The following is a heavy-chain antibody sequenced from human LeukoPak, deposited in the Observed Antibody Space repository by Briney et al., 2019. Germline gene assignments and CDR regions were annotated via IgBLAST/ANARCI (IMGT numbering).Heavy chain of an antibody. CDR2: IRYDGSNK. Sequence: AGGSLRLSCAASGFTFSSYGMHWVRQAPGKGLEWVAFIRYDGSNKYYADSVKGRFTISRDNSKNTLYLQMNSLRAEDTAVYYCARDAPGNTALDYWGQGTLVTVSS. CDR3: ARDAPGNTALDY. V-gene: IGHV3-30*02. D-gene: IGHD5-18*01. J-gene: IGHJ4*02. CDR1: GFTFSSYG.